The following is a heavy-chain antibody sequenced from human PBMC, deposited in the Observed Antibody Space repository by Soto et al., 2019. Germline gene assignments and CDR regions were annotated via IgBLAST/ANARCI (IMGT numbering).Heavy chain of an antibody. CDR2: ISYDGSNK. D-gene: IGHD3-10*01. Sequence: QVQLVESGGGVVQSGRSLRLSCAASGFSFSTYGMHWVRQAPGKGLEWVAVISYDGSNKYYADSVKGRFTISRDNSKDKLFLQMNSLRAEDTAVYYWAKIIRRYGSGYDYWGQGTLVTVSP. CDR3: AKIIRRYGSGYDY. CDR1: GFSFSTYG. J-gene: IGHJ4*02. V-gene: IGHV3-30*18.